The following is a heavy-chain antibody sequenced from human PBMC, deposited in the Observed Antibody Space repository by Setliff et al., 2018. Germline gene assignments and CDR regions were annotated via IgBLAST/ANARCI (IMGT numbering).Heavy chain of an antibody. CDR1: GDSIDTDIW. Sequence: PSETLSLTCTVSGDSIDTDIWWSWVRQSPGKGLEWIGEIYLGGSPTYNPSLKSRVTILIYKSKNQLSLDLTSVTAADTAVYYCARNWHWGFDPWGRGALVTVSS. CDR3: ARNWHWGFDP. CDR2: IYLGGSP. V-gene: IGHV4-4*02. J-gene: IGHJ5*02. D-gene: IGHD1-7*01.